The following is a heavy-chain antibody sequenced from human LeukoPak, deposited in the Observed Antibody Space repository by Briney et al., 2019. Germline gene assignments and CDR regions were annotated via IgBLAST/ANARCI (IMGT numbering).Heavy chain of an antibody. Sequence: SETLSLTCTVSGGSISNNYWSWIRQPPGKGLEWIGYINYSGSTNYNPSLKSRVTISIDTSKNQFSLKLSSVTAADTAVYYCAARGDAYWGQGTLVTVSS. J-gene: IGHJ4*02. V-gene: IGHV4-59*12. D-gene: IGHD2-21*02. CDR2: INYSGST. CDR3: AARGDAY. CDR1: GGSISNNY.